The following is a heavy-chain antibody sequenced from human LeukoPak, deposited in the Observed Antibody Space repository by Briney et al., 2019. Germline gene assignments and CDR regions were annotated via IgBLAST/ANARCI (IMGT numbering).Heavy chain of an antibody. D-gene: IGHD3-22*01. CDR2: INPNSGGT. CDR1: GYTFTGYY. V-gene: IGHV1-2*02. Sequence: EASVKVSCKASGYTFTGYYMHWVRQAPGQGLEWMGWINPNSGGTNYAQKFQGRGTMTRDTSISTAYMELSRLRSDDTAVYYCARAGRVWEYYYDSSGYYSRYFDYWGQGTLVTVSS. J-gene: IGHJ4*02. CDR3: ARAGRVWEYYYDSSGYYSRYFDY.